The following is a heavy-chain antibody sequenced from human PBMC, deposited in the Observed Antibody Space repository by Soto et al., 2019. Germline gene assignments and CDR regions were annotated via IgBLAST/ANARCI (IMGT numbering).Heavy chain of an antibody. D-gene: IGHD2-21*02. CDR3: ASGLSTPTYGGGDCYSAPDY. V-gene: IGHV4-31*03. Sequence: SETLSLTCTVSGGSISSGGYYWSWIRQHPGKGLEWIGYIYYSGSTYYNPSLKSRVTISVDTSKNQFSLKLSSVTAADTAVYYCASGLSTPTYGGGDCYSAPDYWGQGTLVTVS. CDR1: GGSISSGGYY. CDR2: IYYSGST. J-gene: IGHJ4*02.